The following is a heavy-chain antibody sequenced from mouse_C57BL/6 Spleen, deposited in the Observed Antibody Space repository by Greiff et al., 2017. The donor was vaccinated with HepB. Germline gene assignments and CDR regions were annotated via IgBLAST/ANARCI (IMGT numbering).Heavy chain of an antibody. CDR3: ARGYSRGSMDY. CDR1: GFTFSDYY. Sequence: EVMLVESEGGLVQPGSSMKLSCTASGFTFSDYYMAWVRQVPEKGLEWVANINYDGSSTYYLDSLKSRFIISRDNAKNILYLQMSSLKSEDTATYYCARGYSRGSMDYWGQGTSVTVSS. CDR2: INYDGSST. D-gene: IGHD2-12*01. V-gene: IGHV5-16*01. J-gene: IGHJ4*01.